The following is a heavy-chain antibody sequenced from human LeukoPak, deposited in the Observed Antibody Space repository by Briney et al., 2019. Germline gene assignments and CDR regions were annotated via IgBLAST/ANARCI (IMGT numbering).Heavy chain of an antibody. CDR3: VASIISPSNY. CDR2: TKNRANSYTT. V-gene: IGHV3-72*01. Sequence: GGSLRLSCATSGFTFNDHYLAWVRQAPGKGLEWVGRTKNRANSYTTEYAASVEGRFTISRDDSKKSLRLQMNSLKTEDTAIYYCVASIISPSNYWGLGTLVTVSS. D-gene: IGHD3-10*01. CDR1: GFTFNDHY. J-gene: IGHJ4*02.